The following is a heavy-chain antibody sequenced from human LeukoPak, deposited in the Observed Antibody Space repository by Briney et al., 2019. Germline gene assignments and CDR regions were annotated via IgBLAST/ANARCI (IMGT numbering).Heavy chain of an antibody. V-gene: IGHV4-39*07. Sequence: SETLSLTCTVSGGSINKATYYWGWIRQPPGKGLEWIGSLSSSGSTYCNPSLKGRVTSSLDTSKNQFSLKLSSVTAADTAVYYCARDYVVDSTLVAFFDYWGQGMLVTVSS. CDR3: ARDYVVDSTLVAFFDY. J-gene: IGHJ4*02. D-gene: IGHD2-8*02. CDR2: LSSSGST. CDR1: GGSINKATYY.